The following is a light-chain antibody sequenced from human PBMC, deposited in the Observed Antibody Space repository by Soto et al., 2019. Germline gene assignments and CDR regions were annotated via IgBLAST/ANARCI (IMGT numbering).Light chain of an antibody. Sequence: EIVLTQSPAALSLSPGERATLSCSASQSVSSYLAWYQQKPGQAPRLLIYDASNRATGIPARFSGSGSGTDFTLTISSIEAEDFAVYYCQQRSTWPSITFGQGTRLELK. CDR3: QQRSTWPSIT. CDR1: QSVSSY. V-gene: IGKV3-11*01. CDR2: DAS. J-gene: IGKJ5*01.